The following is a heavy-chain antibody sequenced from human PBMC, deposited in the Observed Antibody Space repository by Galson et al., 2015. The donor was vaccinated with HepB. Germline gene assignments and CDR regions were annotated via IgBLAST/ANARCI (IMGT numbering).Heavy chain of an antibody. J-gene: IGHJ6*02. CDR3: TRGRNDFWSGYYEPYFYYGMDV. V-gene: IGHV4-4*02. CDR1: GGSIRNTNK. CDR2: IYHAGST. Sequence: LTCAVSGGSIRNTNKWTWVRQAPGKGLEWIGEIYHAGSTTQNPSLKSRVTISVDKSKNQFSLNLTSVTAADTAVYYCTRGRNDFWSGYYEPYFYYGMDVWGPGTTVTVSS. D-gene: IGHD3-3*01.